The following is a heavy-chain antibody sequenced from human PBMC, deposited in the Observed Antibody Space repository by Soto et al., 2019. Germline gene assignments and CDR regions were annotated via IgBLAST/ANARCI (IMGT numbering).Heavy chain of an antibody. CDR1: GFTFSSYG. V-gene: IGHV3-33*01. Sequence: PGGSLRLSCAASGFTFSSYGMHWVRQAPGKGLEWVAVIWYDGSNKYYADSVKGRFTISRDNSKNTLYLQMNSLRAEDTAVYYCARGRDTAMAGAPYFDYWGQGTLVTV. CDR3: ARGRDTAMAGAPYFDY. J-gene: IGHJ4*02. D-gene: IGHD5-18*01. CDR2: IWYDGSNK.